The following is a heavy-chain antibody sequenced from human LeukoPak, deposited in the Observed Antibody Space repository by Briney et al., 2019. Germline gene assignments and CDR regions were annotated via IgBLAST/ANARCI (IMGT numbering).Heavy chain of an antibody. J-gene: IGHJ4*02. CDR3: AAVYCGTDFYSGYDCDY. D-gene: IGHD5-12*01. Sequence: ASVKVSCKASGFTFTSSAMQWVRQARGQRLEWIGWIVVGSGNTNYARKFQERVTITRDMSTSTAYMELSSLRSEDTAVYYCAAVYCGTDFYSGYDCDYWGQGTLVTVSS. CDR2: IVVGSGNT. V-gene: IGHV1-58*02. CDR1: GFTFTSSA.